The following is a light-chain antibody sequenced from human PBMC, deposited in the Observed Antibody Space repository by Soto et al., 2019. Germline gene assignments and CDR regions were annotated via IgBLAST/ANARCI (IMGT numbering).Light chain of an antibody. J-gene: IGLJ2*01. CDR1: SSDVGSYNL. V-gene: IGLV2-23*01. CDR3: CSYAGSITSGV. CDR2: EGS. Sequence: QSVLTQPASVSGSPGQSITISCTGTSSDVGSYNLVSWYQQQPGKAPKLMIYEGSKRPSGVSNRFSGSKSGNTASLTISGLQAEDEADYYCCSYAGSITSGVFGGGTKVTVL.